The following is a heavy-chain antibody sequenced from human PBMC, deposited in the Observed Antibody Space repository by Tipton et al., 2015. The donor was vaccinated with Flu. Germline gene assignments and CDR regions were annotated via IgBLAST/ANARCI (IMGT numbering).Heavy chain of an antibody. CDR2: INHRGST. CDR3: ALLVVVPAAEGYGAFDI. CDR1: GGSFSGYY. J-gene: IGHJ3*02. D-gene: IGHD2-2*01. V-gene: IGHV4-34*01. Sequence: TLSLTCAVYGGSFSGYYWSWIRQPPGKGLEWIGEINHRGSTNCNPSLKSRVTMSLDTSKNQFSLKLSSVAAADTAVYYCALLVVVPAAEGYGAFDIWGQGTMVTVSS.